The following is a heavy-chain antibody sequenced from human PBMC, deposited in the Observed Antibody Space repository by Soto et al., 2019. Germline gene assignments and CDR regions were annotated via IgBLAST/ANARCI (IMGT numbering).Heavy chain of an antibody. Sequence: GASVKVSCKASGYTFTSYGISWVRQAPGQGLEWMGWISAYNGNTNYAQKLQGRVTMTTDTSTSTAYMELRSLRSDDTAVYYCARGENVYYDFWSAYFASDYWGQGTLVTVSS. D-gene: IGHD3-3*01. J-gene: IGHJ4*02. CDR3: ARGENVYYDFWSAYFASDY. CDR1: GYTFTSYG. CDR2: ISAYNGNT. V-gene: IGHV1-18*01.